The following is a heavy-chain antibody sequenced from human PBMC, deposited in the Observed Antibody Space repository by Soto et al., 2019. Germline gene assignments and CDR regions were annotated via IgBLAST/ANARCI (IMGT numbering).Heavy chain of an antibody. CDR2: IIPIFGTT. J-gene: IGHJ6*02. V-gene: IGHV1-69*13. CDR1: GGTFSNYA. Sequence: ASVKVSCKAAGGTFSNYAISWVRQAPGQGLEWMGGIIPIFGTTNYAQRFQGRVTITADESTSTAYLQWSSLKASDTAMYYCTRTSAAGKNYYGMDVWGQGTTVTVSS. D-gene: IGHD6-13*01. CDR3: TRTSAAGKNYYGMDV.